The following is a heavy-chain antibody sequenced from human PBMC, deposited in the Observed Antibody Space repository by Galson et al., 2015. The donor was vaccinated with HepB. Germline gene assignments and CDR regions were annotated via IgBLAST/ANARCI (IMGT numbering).Heavy chain of an antibody. J-gene: IGHJ4*02. CDR3: AREVLRGYYDSTGYFPFDC. D-gene: IGHD3-22*01. V-gene: IGHV1-18*01. CDR1: GYFFTHFG. CDR2: ISADNGNT. Sequence: SVKVSCKASGYFFTHFGTNWVRQAPGQGLEWMGWISADNGNTKYAQKFQGRVTMTTDTSTSTAYVEVRSLRSDDTAVYYRAREVLRGYYDSTGYFPFDCWGQGSLVTVSS.